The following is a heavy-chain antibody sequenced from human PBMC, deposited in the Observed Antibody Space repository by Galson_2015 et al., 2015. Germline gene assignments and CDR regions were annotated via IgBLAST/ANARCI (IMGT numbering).Heavy chain of an antibody. D-gene: IGHD2-15*01. CDR2: ISSSGSTI. CDR3: ARVGVAGPGGGSCFDY. Sequence: SLRLSCAASGFTFSSYEMNWVRQAPGKGLEWVSYISSSGSTIYYADSVKGRFTISRDNAKNSLYLQMNSLRAEDTAVYYCARVGVAGPGGGSCFDYWGQGTLVTVSS. CDR1: GFTFSSYE. V-gene: IGHV3-48*03. J-gene: IGHJ4*02.